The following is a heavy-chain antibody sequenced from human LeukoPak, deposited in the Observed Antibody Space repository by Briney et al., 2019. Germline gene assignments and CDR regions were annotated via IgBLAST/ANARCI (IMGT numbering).Heavy chain of an antibody. Sequence: ASVKVSCKASGYTFTSYYMHWVRQAAGQGLEWMGIINPSGGSTSYAQKFQGRVTMTRDTSTSTVYMELSSLRSEDTAVYYCATNPEYSSSWYYFDYWGQGTLVTVSS. J-gene: IGHJ4*02. CDR1: GYTFTSYY. V-gene: IGHV1-46*01. D-gene: IGHD6-13*01. CDR2: INPSGGST. CDR3: ATNPEYSSSWYYFDY.